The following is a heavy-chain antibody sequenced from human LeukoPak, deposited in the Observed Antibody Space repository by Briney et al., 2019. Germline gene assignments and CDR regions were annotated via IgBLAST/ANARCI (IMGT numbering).Heavy chain of an antibody. V-gene: IGHV1-2*02. CDR2: INPKNGGS. J-gene: IGHJ4*02. D-gene: IGHD3-22*01. CDR3: ARGFPPRRSYDSSGYYSYNFDY. Sequence: ASVKVSCKASGYTFTGYYMHWVRQAPGQGLEWVGWINPKNGGSNYAQKFQGRVTMTRDRSISTAYMELSRLTSDDTAVYYCARGFPPRRSYDSSGYYSYNFDYWGQGTLVTVSS. CDR1: GYTFTGYY.